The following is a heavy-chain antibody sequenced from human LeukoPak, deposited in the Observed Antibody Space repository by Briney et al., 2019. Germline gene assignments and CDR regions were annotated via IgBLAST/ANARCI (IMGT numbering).Heavy chain of an antibody. V-gene: IGHV3-7*01. Sequence: GGSLRLSCAASGFTFSKYWMSWVRQAPGKGLEGVANMNQDGSENYYVDSVKGRFTISRENAKNSLYLQMNSLRAEDTAVYYCARDSDFDYWGQGTLVTVSS. CDR1: GFTFSKYW. J-gene: IGHJ4*02. D-gene: IGHD1-26*01. CDR2: MNQDGSEN. CDR3: ARDSDFDY.